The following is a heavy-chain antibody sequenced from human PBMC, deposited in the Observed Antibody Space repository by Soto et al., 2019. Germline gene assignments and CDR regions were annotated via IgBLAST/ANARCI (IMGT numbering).Heavy chain of an antibody. V-gene: IGHV4-30-4*01. CDR1: GGSVTSDEDY. CDR3: ATESGSTYGYFDH. J-gene: IGHJ4*02. CDR2: ISNSGST. D-gene: IGHD5-18*01. Sequence: SETLSLTCTVSGGSVTSDEDYWTWIRQSPGKGLEWIGYISNSGSTDYNPSLKTRLSMSVDRSKNQFTLRLTSVTAADTAVYFCATESGSTYGYFDHWGQGTQVTVSS.